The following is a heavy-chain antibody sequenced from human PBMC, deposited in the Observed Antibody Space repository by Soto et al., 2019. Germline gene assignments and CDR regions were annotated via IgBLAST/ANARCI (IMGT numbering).Heavy chain of an antibody. CDR3: ARGVGADEGYFDY. D-gene: IGHD1-26*01. Sequence: QVQLVESGGGVVQPGRSLRLSCAASGFIFSSYGMHWVRQAPGKGLEWVAGIRNDGSNKYYADSVKGRFTISRDNSKNTLYLQVNSLSAEDTAVYYCARGVGADEGYFDYWGQGTPFTVSS. CDR2: IRNDGSNK. V-gene: IGHV3-33*01. CDR1: GFIFSSYG. J-gene: IGHJ4*02.